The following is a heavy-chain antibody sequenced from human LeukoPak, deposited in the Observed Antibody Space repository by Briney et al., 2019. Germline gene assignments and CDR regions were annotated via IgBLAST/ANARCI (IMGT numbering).Heavy chain of an antibody. V-gene: IGHV3-48*01. CDR3: ARDPGYYDSSGYSNRRDY. CDR2: ISSSSSTI. CDR1: GFTFSSYW. Sequence: GGSLRLSCAASGFTFSSYWMSWVRQAPGKGLEWVSYISSSSSTIYYADSVKGRFTISRDNAKNSLYLQMNSLRAEDTAVYYCARDPGYYDSSGYSNRRDYWGQGTLVTVSS. D-gene: IGHD3-22*01. J-gene: IGHJ4*02.